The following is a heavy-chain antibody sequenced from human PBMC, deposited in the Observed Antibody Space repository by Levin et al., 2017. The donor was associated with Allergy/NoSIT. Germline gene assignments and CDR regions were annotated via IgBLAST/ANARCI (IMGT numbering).Heavy chain of an antibody. D-gene: IGHD2-2*01. V-gene: IGHV3-23*01. Sequence: GGSLRLSCAASGFTFSSYAMSWVRQAPGKGLEWVSAISGSGGSTYYADSVKGRFTISRDNSKNTLYLQMNSLRAEDTAVYYCAKDHSSTSFDYYYYGMDVWGQGTTVTVSS. CDR2: ISGSGGST. CDR1: GFTFSSYA. J-gene: IGHJ6*02. CDR3: AKDHSSTSFDYYYYGMDV.